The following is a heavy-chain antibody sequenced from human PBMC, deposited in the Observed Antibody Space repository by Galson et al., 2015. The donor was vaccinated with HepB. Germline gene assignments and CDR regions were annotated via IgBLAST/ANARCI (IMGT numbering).Heavy chain of an antibody. J-gene: IGHJ4*02. V-gene: IGHV1-8*01. Sequence: VKVSCKASGYTFTSYDINWVRQATGQGLEWMGWMNPNSGNTGYAQKFQGRVTMTRNTSISTAYMELSSLRSEDTAVYYCARVPHYDFWSGYYTESDYWGQGTLVTVSS. CDR2: MNPNSGNT. CDR3: ARVPHYDFWSGYYTESDY. D-gene: IGHD3-3*01. CDR1: GYTFTSYD.